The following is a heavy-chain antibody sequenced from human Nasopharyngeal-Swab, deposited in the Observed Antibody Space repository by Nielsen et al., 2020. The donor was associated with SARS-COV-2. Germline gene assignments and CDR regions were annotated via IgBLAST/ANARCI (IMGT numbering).Heavy chain of an antibody. CDR3: ARVERGYSGYDG. Sequence: GESLKISCAASGFTFSSYAMHWVRQAPGKGLEWVAGITYDGSNKYYPDYVKGRFTISRDNSTNTLYLQMNSLRAEDTAVYYCARVERGYSGYDGWGQGTLVTVSS. D-gene: IGHD5-12*01. CDR1: GFTFSSYA. V-gene: IGHV3-30-3*01. J-gene: IGHJ4*02. CDR2: ITYDGSNK.